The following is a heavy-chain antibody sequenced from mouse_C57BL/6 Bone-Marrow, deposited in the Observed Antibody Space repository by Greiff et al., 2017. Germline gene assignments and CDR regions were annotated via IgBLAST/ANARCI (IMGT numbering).Heavy chain of an antibody. CDR2: IDPENGDT. D-gene: IGHD1-1*01. Sequence: EVQLQQSGAELVRPGASVKLSCTASGFNIKDDYMHWVKQRPEQGLEWIGWIDPENGDTEYASKFQGKATITADTSSNTAYLQLSSLTSEDTAVYYWTTYGSSSYYYAMDYWGQGTSVTVSS. CDR3: TTYGSSSYYYAMDY. V-gene: IGHV14-4*01. J-gene: IGHJ4*01. CDR1: GFNIKDDY.